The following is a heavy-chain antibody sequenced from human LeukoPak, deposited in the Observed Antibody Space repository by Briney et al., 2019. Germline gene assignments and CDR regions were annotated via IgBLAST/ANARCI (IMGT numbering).Heavy chain of an antibody. CDR3: ARGGTSGWRTPNDDY. D-gene: IGHD6-19*01. Sequence: EASVKVSCKASGYTFTSYDINWVRQATGQGLEWMGWMNPNSGNTGYAQKFQGRVTMTRNTSISTAYMELRSLRSDDTAVYYCARGGTSGWRTPNDDYWGQGTLVTVSS. CDR2: MNPNSGNT. CDR1: GYTFTSYD. J-gene: IGHJ4*02. V-gene: IGHV1-8*01.